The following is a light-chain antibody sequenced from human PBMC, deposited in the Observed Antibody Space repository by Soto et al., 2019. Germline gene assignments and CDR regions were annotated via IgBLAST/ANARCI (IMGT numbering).Light chain of an antibody. CDR3: QQYGSSPLT. CDR2: GTS. V-gene: IGKV3-20*01. CDR1: QYVSTTF. Sequence: EIVLTQSPGTLSLSPGERATLSCRASQYVSTTFFAWYQQKPGQAPRLLIYGTSNRATGIPDRFSGSGSGTDCTLTISRPEPEDFAVYCCQQYGSSPLTFGGGTRMEIK. J-gene: IGKJ4*01.